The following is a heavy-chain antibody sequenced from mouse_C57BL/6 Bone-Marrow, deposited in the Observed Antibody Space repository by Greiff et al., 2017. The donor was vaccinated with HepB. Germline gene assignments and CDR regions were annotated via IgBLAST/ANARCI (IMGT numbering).Heavy chain of an antibody. V-gene: IGHV5-6*01. CDR3: ARHYYDSMDY. CDR1: GFTFSSYG. J-gene: IGHJ4*01. CDR2: ISSVGSYT. D-gene: IGHD1-1*01. Sequence: EVMLVESGGDLVKPGGSLKLSCAASGFTFSSYGMSWVRQTPDKRLEWVATISSVGSYTYYPDSVKGRFTISRDNAKNTLYLQMSSLKSEDTAMYYCARHYYDSMDYWGQGTSVTVSS.